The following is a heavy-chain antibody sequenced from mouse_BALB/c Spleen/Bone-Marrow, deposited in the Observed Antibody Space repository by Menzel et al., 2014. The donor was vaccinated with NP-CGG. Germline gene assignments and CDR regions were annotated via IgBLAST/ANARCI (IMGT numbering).Heavy chain of an antibody. CDR3: NVWGGICGRTWFGY. J-gene: IGHJ3*01. Sequence: EVQLVESGAELVRSGASVKLSCTASGFSIKDYYMHWVKQRPEQGLEWIGWIDPENGDTEYAPKFQGKATMTADTSSNTAYLQLSSLTSEDTAVYYCNVWGGICGRTWFGYWGQGTLGTVSA. V-gene: IGHV14-4*02. CDR1: GFSIKDYY. D-gene: IGHD2-10*02. CDR2: IDPENGDT.